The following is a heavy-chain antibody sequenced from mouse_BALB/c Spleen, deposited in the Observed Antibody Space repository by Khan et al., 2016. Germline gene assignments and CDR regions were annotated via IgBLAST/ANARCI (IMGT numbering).Heavy chain of an antibody. D-gene: IGHD2-2*01. J-gene: IGHJ3*01. CDR1: GYSITSGYS. Sequence: DVKLEVSGPDLVKPSQSLSLTCTVTGYSITSGYSWHWIRQFPGNKLEWMAYIHYSGTTYYNPSLKSRISITRDTSKNQFFLQLNSVTTEDTATYYCARWFLSWFAYWGQGTLVTVSA. CDR3: ARWFLSWFAY. V-gene: IGHV3-1*02. CDR2: IHYSGTT.